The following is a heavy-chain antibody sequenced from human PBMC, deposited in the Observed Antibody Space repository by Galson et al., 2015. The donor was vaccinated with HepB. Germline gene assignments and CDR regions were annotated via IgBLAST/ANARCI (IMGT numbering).Heavy chain of an antibody. CDR3: ARGGNDYYYGMDV. CDR2: INHSGIT. V-gene: IGHV4-34*01. J-gene: IGHJ6*02. Sequence: LSLTCAVYGGSFSDYYWRWIRQPPGKGLEWIGEINHSGITNYNPSLKSRVTISVDTSKKQFSLKLSSVTAADTAVYYCARGGNDYYYGMDVWGQGTRVTVSS. CDR1: GGSFSDYY.